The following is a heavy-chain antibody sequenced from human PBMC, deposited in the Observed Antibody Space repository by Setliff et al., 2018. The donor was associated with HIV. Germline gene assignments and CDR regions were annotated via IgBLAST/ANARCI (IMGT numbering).Heavy chain of an antibody. J-gene: IGHJ4*02. CDR2: GRSKAYAATT. D-gene: IGHD3-3*01. V-gene: IGHV3-49*04. CDR1: GLTFEDYT. Sequence: GGSLRLSCTASGLTFEDYTISWVRQAPGKGLEWVGFGRSKAYAATTVYGASVNGRFRISRDDSRGVAYLQMNSLETEDTGTYYCTTYDFWRGYSMYWGQGTQVTVSS. CDR3: TTYDFWRGYSMY.